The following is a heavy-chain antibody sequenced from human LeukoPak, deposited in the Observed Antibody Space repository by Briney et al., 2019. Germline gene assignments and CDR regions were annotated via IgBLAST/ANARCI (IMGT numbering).Heavy chain of an antibody. Sequence: PSETLSLTCTVSGGSISSYYWSWIRQPPGKGLEWIGYIYYSGSTNYNPSLKSRVTISVDTSKNQFSLKLSSATAADTAVYYCATYGGNSGPLFDYWGQGTLVTVSS. V-gene: IGHV4-59*01. J-gene: IGHJ4*02. CDR3: ATYGGNSGPLFDY. D-gene: IGHD4-23*01. CDR1: GGSISSYY. CDR2: IYYSGST.